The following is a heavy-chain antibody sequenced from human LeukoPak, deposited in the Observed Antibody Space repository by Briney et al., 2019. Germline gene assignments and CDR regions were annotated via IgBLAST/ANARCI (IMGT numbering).Heavy chain of an antibody. CDR2: ISSSSSYT. CDR3: ASDVEGFYYYGMDV. V-gene: IGHV3-11*06. J-gene: IGHJ6*04. D-gene: IGHD2-15*01. CDR1: GFTFSDYY. Sequence: GGSLRLSCAASGFTFSDYYMSWIRQAPGKGLEWVSYISSSSSYTNYADSVKGRFTISRDNAKNSLYLQMNSLRAEDTAVHYCASDVEGFYYYGMDVWGKGTTVTVSS.